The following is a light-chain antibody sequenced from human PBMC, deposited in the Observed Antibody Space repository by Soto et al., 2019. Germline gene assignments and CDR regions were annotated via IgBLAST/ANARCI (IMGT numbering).Light chain of an antibody. Sequence: EIVLTQSPGTLSLSPGERATLSCRTSQSVISTSLAWYQQKPGQAPRLLIYGASNRATGIPVRFSGIGSGTDFTLTINRLEPEDFAMYYCQQYGSSPLTFGGGTKVEIK. CDR1: QSVISTS. CDR3: QQYGSSPLT. V-gene: IGKV3-20*01. CDR2: GAS. J-gene: IGKJ4*01.